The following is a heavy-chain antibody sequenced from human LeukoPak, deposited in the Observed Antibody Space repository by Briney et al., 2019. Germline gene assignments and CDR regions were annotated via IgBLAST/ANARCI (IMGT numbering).Heavy chain of an antibody. J-gene: IGHJ3*02. D-gene: IGHD2-15*01. CDR2: IYYIGST. Sequence: SETLSLTSTLSGGSPCIGNYYSSWISHHPRKGIGLIRYIYYIGSTYDNPSLKSPGSISVDTSKNQFSLKLSSVTAADTAMYYCARVFEDSQFRSAFDIWGQGTLVTVAS. CDR1: GGSPCIGNYY. V-gene: IGHV4-30-4*08. CDR3: ARVFEDSQFRSAFDI.